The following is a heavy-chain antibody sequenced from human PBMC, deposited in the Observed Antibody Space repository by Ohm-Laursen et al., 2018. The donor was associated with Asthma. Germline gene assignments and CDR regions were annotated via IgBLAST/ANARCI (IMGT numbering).Heavy chain of an antibody. D-gene: IGHD2-15*01. J-gene: IGHJ2*01. V-gene: IGHV3-30-3*01. Sequence: SLRLSCTASGFTFSSYAMHWVRQAAGKGLEWMAVISSDGSRIYYADSVKGRFTISRDNSQYTLFLDVNSLRPEDTAVYFCARGVIAVLAVSWYFDLWGRGTLVTVSS. CDR3: ARGVIAVLAVSWYFDL. CDR2: ISSDGSRI. CDR1: GFTFSSYA.